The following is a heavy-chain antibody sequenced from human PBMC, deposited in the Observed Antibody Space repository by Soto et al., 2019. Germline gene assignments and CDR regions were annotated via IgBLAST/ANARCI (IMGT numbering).Heavy chain of an antibody. J-gene: IGHJ4*02. CDR1: GGSISSSNW. CDR3: ASTFEPMVTPFY. CDR2: IYHSGST. D-gene: IGHD5-18*01. V-gene: IGHV4-4*02. Sequence: QVQLQESGPGLVKPSGTLSLTCAVSGGSISSSNWWSWVRQPPGKGLEWIGEIYHSGSTNYNPSLKSRVTISVDKSKNQSSLKLSSVTAADTAVSSCASTFEPMVTPFYWGQGTLVTVSS.